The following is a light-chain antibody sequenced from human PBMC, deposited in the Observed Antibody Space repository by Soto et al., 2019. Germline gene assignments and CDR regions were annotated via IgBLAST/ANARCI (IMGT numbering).Light chain of an antibody. CDR3: QSYDSSRHVV. Sequence: QSVLTQPPSVSGAPGQRVTISCTGSSSNIGAGYDVHWYQQLPGTAHKLLIYGNSNRPSGVPDRFSGSKSGTSASLAITGLQAEDEADYYCQSYDSSRHVVFGGGTKVTVL. CDR1: SSNIGAGYD. CDR2: GNS. V-gene: IGLV1-40*01. J-gene: IGLJ2*01.